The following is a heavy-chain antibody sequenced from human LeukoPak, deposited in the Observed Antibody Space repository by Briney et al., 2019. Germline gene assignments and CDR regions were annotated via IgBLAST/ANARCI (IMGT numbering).Heavy chain of an antibody. V-gene: IGHV3-33*01. CDR1: GFTFGSFG. J-gene: IGHJ4*02. CDR3: VRGVGVSRFNYLDS. CDR2: IWYDASNK. Sequence: PGGSLRLSCAASGFTFGSFGMHWVRQAPGKGLEWVAVIWYDASNKYYADSVKGRFTISRDNSKSTLYLQMNSLRDDDTAVYYCVRGVGVSRFNYLDSWGQGTLVIVSS. D-gene: IGHD6-13*01.